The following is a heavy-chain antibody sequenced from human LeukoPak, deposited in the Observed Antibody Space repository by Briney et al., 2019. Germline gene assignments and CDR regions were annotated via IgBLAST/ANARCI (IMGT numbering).Heavy chain of an antibody. CDR1: GYTFTSYA. J-gene: IGHJ6*03. V-gene: IGHV7-4-1*02. Sequence: EASVKVSCKASGYTFTSYAINWVRQAPGQGLEWMGWINTNTGNPTYAQGFTGRFVFSLDTSVSTAYLQISSLKAEDTAVYYCARSGGSGSHYARYYYYYMDVWGKGTTVTVSS. CDR2: INTNTGNP. CDR3: ARSGGSGSHYARYYYYYMDV. D-gene: IGHD3-10*01.